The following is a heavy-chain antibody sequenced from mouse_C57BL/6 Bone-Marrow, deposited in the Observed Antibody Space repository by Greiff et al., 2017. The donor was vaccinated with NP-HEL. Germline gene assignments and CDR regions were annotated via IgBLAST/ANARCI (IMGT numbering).Heavy chain of an antibody. D-gene: IGHD2-3*01. CDR1: GYAFSSSW. V-gene: IGHV1-82*01. J-gene: IGHJ3*01. CDR3: ARSGWLLPFAY. Sequence: VQLQQSGPELVKPGASVKISCKASGYAFSSSWMNWVKQRPGKGLEWIGRIYPGDGDTNYNGKFKGKATLTADKSSSTAYMQLRSLTSEDSAVYFCARSGWLLPFAYWGQGTLVTVSA. CDR2: IYPGDGDT.